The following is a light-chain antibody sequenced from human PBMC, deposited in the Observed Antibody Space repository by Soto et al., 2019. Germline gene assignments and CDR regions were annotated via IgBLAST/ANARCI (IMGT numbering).Light chain of an antibody. CDR2: DVS. V-gene: IGKV3-11*01. CDR3: QQRSNWPWT. J-gene: IGKJ1*01. CDR1: QSVTTY. Sequence: EILLTQSPDTLSSSPGERATLSCRASQSVTTYLAWYQQKPGQAPRLLIYDVSNRATGIPARFSGSASGTEFTLTISSLEPEDVAIYYCQQRSNWPWTFGQGTKVEIK.